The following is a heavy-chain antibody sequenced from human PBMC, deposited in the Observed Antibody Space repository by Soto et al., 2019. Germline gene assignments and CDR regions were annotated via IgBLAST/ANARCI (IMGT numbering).Heavy chain of an antibody. CDR2: SNRDGSDT. CDR1: GFTFGGYW. CDR3: ARGRGSGSFYQLDY. V-gene: IGHV3-74*01. J-gene: IGHJ4*02. Sequence: GGSLRLSCAASGFTFGGYWMHWVRQAPGKGLEWVSRSNRDGSDTNYADSVKGRFTVSRDNAKNTLYLQMDSLRAEDTAVYYCARGRGSGSFYQLDYWGQGTLVTVSS. D-gene: IGHD1-26*01.